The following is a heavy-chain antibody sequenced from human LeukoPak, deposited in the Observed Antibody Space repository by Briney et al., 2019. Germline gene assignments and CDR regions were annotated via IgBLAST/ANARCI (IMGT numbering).Heavy chain of an antibody. CDR2: IIPIFGTA. Sequence: SVKVSCKASGGTFSSYGISWVRQAPGQGIEWMGGIIPIFGTANYAQKFQGRVTITADESTSTAYMELSSLRSEDTAVYYCARPYSSSSYYYGMDVWGQGTTVTVSS. CDR3: ARPYSSSSYYYGMDV. V-gene: IGHV1-69*13. D-gene: IGHD6-6*01. CDR1: GGTFSSYG. J-gene: IGHJ6*02.